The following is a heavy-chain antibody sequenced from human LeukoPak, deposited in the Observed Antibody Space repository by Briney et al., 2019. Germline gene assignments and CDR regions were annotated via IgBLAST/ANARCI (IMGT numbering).Heavy chain of an antibody. V-gene: IGHV3-7*01. Sequence: GGSLRLSCAASGFTFSSYWMSWVRQAPGKGVEWVANIKQDGSEKYYVDSVKGRFTISRDNAKNSLYLQMNSLRAEDTAVYYCARDRWGPRSNRAHFDYWGQGTLVTVSS. CDR2: IKQDGSEK. CDR3: ARDRWGPRSNRAHFDY. D-gene: IGHD2-21*02. J-gene: IGHJ4*02. CDR1: GFTFSSYW.